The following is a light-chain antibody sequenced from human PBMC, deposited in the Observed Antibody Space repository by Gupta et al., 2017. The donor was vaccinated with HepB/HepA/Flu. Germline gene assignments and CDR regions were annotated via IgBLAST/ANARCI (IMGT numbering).Light chain of an antibody. J-gene: IGLJ2*01. CDR1: SNDIGGYNY. CDR2: DVS. V-gene: IGLV2-14*03. Sequence: QSALTQTASVSGSPGQSIPISCSGTSNDIGGYNYVSWYQQHPGKAPKLIIYDVSNRPSGVSNRFSGSKSGNTASLTIAGLQAEDEAGYYCSSYATGSSLVFGGGTKLTVL. CDR3: SSYATGSSLV.